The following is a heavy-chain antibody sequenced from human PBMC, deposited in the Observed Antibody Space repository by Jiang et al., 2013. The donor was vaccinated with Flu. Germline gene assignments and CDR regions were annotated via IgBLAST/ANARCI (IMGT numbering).Heavy chain of an antibody. V-gene: IGHV1-8*01. CDR2: MNPNSGNT. Sequence: SGAEVKKPGASVKVSCKASGYTFTSYDINWVRQATGQGLEWMGWMNPNSGNTGYAQKFQGRVTMTRNTSISTAYMELSSLRSEDTAVYYCARGQSLTGGGWYYYYYGMDVWGQGTTVTVSS. CDR1: GYTFTSYD. J-gene: IGHJ6*02. D-gene: IGHD6-19*01. CDR3: ARGQSLTGGGWYYYYYGMDV.